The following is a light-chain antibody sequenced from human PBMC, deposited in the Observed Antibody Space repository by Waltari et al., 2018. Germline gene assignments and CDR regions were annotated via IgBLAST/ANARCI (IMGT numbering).Light chain of an antibody. J-gene: IGKJ4*01. V-gene: IGKV3-11*01. CDR2: DAS. Sequence: EIVLTQSPATLSLSPGERATLSCRASQSVSSYLAWYQQKPGQAPRLLIYDASNRATVIPARFSGSGSGTDFTLTISSLGPEDFAVYYCQQRSNWPLARTFGGGTKVEIK. CDR3: QQRSNWPLART. CDR1: QSVSSY.